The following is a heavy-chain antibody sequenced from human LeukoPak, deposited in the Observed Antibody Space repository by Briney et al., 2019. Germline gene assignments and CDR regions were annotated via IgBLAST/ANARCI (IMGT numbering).Heavy chain of an antibody. Sequence: GGSLRLSCAASGFTFSSYAMSWVRQAPGKGLEWVSLISGSSATIYYADSLKGRFTISRDNFKNTLYLQMNSLRAEDTAVYYCAKDERSSGYFLDYWGQGTLVTVSS. D-gene: IGHD3-22*01. CDR1: GFTFSSYA. J-gene: IGHJ4*02. V-gene: IGHV3-23*01. CDR3: AKDERSSGYFLDY. CDR2: ISGSSATI.